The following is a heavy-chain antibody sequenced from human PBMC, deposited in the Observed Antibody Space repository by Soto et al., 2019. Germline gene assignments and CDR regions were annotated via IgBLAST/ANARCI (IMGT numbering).Heavy chain of an antibody. D-gene: IGHD1-7*01. CDR2: ISATGGST. CDR3: AKNYNWNFVVEY. V-gene: IGHV3-23*01. CDR1: GFPFSNHA. Sequence: EVQLLESGGDFVQPGRSLRLSCAASGFPFSNHAMSWVRQAPGKGLEWLSAISATGGSTYYAESVRGRFSISRDNSKNTVFLQMDSLTAEDTAVYFCAKNYNWNFVVEYWGRGTLVTVS. J-gene: IGHJ4*02.